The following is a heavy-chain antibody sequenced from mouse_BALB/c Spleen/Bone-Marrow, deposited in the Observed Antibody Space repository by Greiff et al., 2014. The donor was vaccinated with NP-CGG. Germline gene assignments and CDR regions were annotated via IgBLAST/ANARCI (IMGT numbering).Heavy chain of an antibody. CDR1: GFSLTSYG. CDR3: ARSPTSSWAMDY. V-gene: IGHV2-9*02. CDR2: IGAGGST. Sequence: VKLVESGPGLVAPSQSLSITCTVSGFSLTSYGVYWVRQPPGKGLGWLGVIGAGGSTNYNSALMSRLSISKDNSKSQVFLKMHSLQTDDTAMYDCARSPTSSWAMDYWGQGTSVTVSS. D-gene: IGHD1-1*01. J-gene: IGHJ4*01.